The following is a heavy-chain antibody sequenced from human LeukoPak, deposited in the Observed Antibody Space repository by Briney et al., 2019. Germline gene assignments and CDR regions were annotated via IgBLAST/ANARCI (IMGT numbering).Heavy chain of an antibody. V-gene: IGHV3-30*01. CDR1: GFTFSGYA. CDR2: ISYDGSNK. Sequence: GGSLRLSCAASGFTFSGYAMLWVRQAPGKGLEWVAVISYDGSNKYYADSVKGRFTISRDNSKNTLYLQMNSLRAEDTAVYYCARALQLIAAAGPAFDYWGQGTLVTVSS. J-gene: IGHJ4*02. CDR3: ARALQLIAAAGPAFDY. D-gene: IGHD6-13*01.